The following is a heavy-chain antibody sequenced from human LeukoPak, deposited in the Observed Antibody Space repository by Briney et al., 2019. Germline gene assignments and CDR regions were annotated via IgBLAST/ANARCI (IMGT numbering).Heavy chain of an antibody. D-gene: IGHD6-19*01. CDR2: ISYDGSNE. Sequence: GRSLRLSCAASGFTFSSYVMHWVRQAPGKGLEWVAIISYDGSNEYYADSVKGRFTISRDNSKNTLYLQMNSLRAADTAVYYCARILDSAWGELGYWGQGTLVTVSS. CDR3: ARILDSAWGELGY. CDR1: GFTFSSYV. V-gene: IGHV3-30*04. J-gene: IGHJ4*02.